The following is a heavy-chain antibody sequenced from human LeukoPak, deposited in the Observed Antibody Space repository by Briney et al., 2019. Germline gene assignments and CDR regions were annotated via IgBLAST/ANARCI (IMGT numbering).Heavy chain of an antibody. V-gene: IGHV4-59*07. CDR1: GGSISNYW. Sequence: PSDTLSLTCTVSGGSISNYWWSWIRQPPGKGLEWIGYVFDSGGTNYNPSLKSRVTISVDTSKKQFSLRLSSVTAADTAVYYCARGYSSSWNYFDYWRLGTLVTVSS. J-gene: IGHJ4*02. CDR3: ARGYSSSWNYFDY. CDR2: VFDSGGT. D-gene: IGHD6-13*01.